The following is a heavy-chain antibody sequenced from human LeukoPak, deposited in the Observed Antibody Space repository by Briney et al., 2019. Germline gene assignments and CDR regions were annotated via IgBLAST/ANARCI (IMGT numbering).Heavy chain of an antibody. V-gene: IGHV1-69*13. Sequence: SVKVSCKASTGTFSSYAISWVRQAPGQGLEWMGGIIPIFGTANYAQKFQGRVTITADESTGTAYMELSSLRSEDTAVYYCARTSSGWNYYFDYWGQGTLVSVSS. J-gene: IGHJ4*02. CDR3: ARTSSGWNYYFDY. D-gene: IGHD6-19*01. CDR1: TGTFSSYA. CDR2: IIPIFGTA.